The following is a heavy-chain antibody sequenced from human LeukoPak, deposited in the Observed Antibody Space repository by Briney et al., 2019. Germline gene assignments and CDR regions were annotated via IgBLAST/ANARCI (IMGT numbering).Heavy chain of an antibody. V-gene: IGHV1-8*03. CDR1: GGTFSSYD. CDR2: MNPNSGNT. Sequence: ASVKVSCKASGGTFSSYDINWVRQATGQGLEWMGWMNPNSGNTGYAQKFQGRVTITRNTSISTAYMELSSLRSEDTAVYYCARAAMTTVTTGLRFDPWGQGTLVTVSS. D-gene: IGHD4-17*01. CDR3: ARAAMTTVTTGLRFDP. J-gene: IGHJ5*02.